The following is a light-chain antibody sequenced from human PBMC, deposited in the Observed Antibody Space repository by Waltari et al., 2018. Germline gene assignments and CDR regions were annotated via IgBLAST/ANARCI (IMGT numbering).Light chain of an antibody. J-gene: IGLJ1*01. CDR2: EDR. CDR1: KLADKY. CDR3: QTWGSSTSYV. V-gene: IGLV3-1*01. Sequence: SSDLTQPPSVSVSPGQTATITCSGDKLADKYASWYQLKSGQSPVLVIYEDRRRPSGIPGLFSGSNSGNTATLTITGTQAMDEAVYYCQTWGSSTSYVFGSGTKVTVL.